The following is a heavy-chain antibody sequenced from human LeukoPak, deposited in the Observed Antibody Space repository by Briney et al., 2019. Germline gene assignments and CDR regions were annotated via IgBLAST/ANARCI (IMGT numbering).Heavy chain of an antibody. V-gene: IGHV3-30-3*01. CDR3: TREPADYGDYVSRDY. D-gene: IGHD4-17*01. Sequence: GRSLRLSCVASGFTFSAYAMHWVRQAPGKGLQWVAVVSSDGNRKFYADSVEGRFTVSRDNSKNTLFLQMNSLRAEDTAVYYCTREPADYGDYVSRDYWGQGTLVTVSS. CDR2: VSSDGNRK. CDR1: GFTFSAYA. J-gene: IGHJ4*02.